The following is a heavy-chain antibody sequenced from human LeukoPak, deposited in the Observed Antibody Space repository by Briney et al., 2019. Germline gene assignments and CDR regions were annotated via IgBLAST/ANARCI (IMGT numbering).Heavy chain of an antibody. CDR3: ERFRGDYTAYDGMDV. J-gene: IGHJ6*02. CDR1: GGSLSRYL. D-gene: IGHD3-3*01. CDR2: IYYSGST. Sequence: SETLSHPRTVSGGSLSRYLWSDMPAPPEGGGEWRGYIYYSGSTNNIPSLNSRVTISVDTTNNHFSLKLMSVTAAGTAVTYCERFRGDYTAYDGMDVWGQGHTVTVSS. V-gene: IGHV4-59*01.